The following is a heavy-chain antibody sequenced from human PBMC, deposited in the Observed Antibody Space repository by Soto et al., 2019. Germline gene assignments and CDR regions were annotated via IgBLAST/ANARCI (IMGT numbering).Heavy chain of an antibody. CDR3: ARDGALRYFDWLLAENWFDP. CDR1: GFTFSSYS. CDR2: ISSSSSYI. J-gene: IGHJ5*02. Sequence: GGSLRLSCAASGFTFSSYSMNWCRQAPGKGLEWVSSISSSSSYIYYADSVKGRFTISRDNAKNSLYLQMNSLRAEDTAVYYCARDGALRYFDWLLAENWFDPWGQGTLVTVSS. D-gene: IGHD3-9*01. V-gene: IGHV3-21*01.